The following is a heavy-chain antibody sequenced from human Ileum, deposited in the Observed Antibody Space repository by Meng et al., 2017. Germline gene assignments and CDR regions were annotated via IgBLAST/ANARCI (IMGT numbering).Heavy chain of an antibody. J-gene: IGHJ4*02. Sequence: SQTLSLTCAISGDSVSSNSASWNWIRQSPSRGLEWLGRTYYSSKWSTDYALSVRSRITINPDTSKNQFSLQLNSVTPEDTAVYYCARFVGATKIFDYWGQGTLVTVSS. V-gene: IGHV6-1*01. CDR1: GDSVSSNSAS. CDR3: ARFVGATKIFDY. CDR2: TYYSSKWST. D-gene: IGHD1-26*01.